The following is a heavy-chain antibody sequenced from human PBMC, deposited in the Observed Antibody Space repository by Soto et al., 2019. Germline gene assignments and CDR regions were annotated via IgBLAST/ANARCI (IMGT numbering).Heavy chain of an antibody. V-gene: IGHV3-30*18. CDR3: AKDRGVTNYFDY. D-gene: IGHD2-21*02. CDR2: ISYDGSNK. Sequence: QVQLVESGGGVVQPGRSLRLSCAASGFTFSSYGMHWVRQAPGKGLEWVAVISYDGSNKYYADSVKGRFTISRDNSKNTLYLQMNSLRAEDTAVYYCAKDRGVTNYFDYWGQGTLVTVSS. J-gene: IGHJ4*02. CDR1: GFTFSSYG.